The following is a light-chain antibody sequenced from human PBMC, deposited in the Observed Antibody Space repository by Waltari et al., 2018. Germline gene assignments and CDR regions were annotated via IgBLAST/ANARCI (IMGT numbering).Light chain of an antibody. CDR2: DAS. Sequence: EIVMTQSPATLSVSPGASQSVSSNLAWYQQKPGQAPRLLIYDASRRATGIPARFSGSGSGTEFTLTISSLQSEDSALYYCQQYSNWPPEVTFGPGTKVDIK. V-gene: IGKV3-15*01. CDR1: QSVSSN. CDR3: QQYSNWPPEVT. J-gene: IGKJ3*01.